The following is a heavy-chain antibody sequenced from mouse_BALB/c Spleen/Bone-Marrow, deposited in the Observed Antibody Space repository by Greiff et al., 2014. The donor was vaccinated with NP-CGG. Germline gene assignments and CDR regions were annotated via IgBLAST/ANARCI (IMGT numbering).Heavy chain of an antibody. Sequence: EVQLQESGAELVKPGASVKLSCTASGFNIKDTYMHWVKQRPEQGLEWIGRIDPANGNTKYDPKFQGKATITADTSSNTAYLQLSSLTPEDTAIYYYVSYKYGWYFDVWGAGTTVTVSS. D-gene: IGHD2-14*01. V-gene: IGHV14-3*02. CDR1: GFNIKDTY. CDR3: VSYKYGWYFDV. J-gene: IGHJ1*01. CDR2: IDPANGNT.